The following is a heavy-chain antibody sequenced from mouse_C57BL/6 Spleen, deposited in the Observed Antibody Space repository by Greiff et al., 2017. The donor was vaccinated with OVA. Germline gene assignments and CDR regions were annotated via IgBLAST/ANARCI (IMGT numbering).Heavy chain of an antibody. J-gene: IGHJ2*01. Sequence: VQLKESGGGLVKPGGSLKLSCAASGFTFSSYAMSWVRQTPEKRLEWVATISDGGSYTYYPDNVKGRFTISRDNAKNNLYLQMSHLKSEDTAMYYCARDWGPYFDYWGQGTTLTVSS. CDR2: ISDGGSYT. CDR3: ARDWGPYFDY. CDR1: GFTFSSYA. V-gene: IGHV5-4*01. D-gene: IGHD3-3*01.